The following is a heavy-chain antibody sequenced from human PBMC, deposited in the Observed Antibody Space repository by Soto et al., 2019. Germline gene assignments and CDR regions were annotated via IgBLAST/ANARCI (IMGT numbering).Heavy chain of an antibody. V-gene: IGHV4-59*11. CDR3: TRANWYSEY. CDR1: GGSISNHY. Sequence: SETLSLTCTVSGGSISNHYWSWIRQPPGKGLEWIGYIYYNGNTNYNPPLKSRVTMSVDTSKNQISLKLSSVTAADTAVYYCTRANWYSEYWGQGTLVTAPQ. J-gene: IGHJ4*02. D-gene: IGHD7-27*01. CDR2: IYYNGNT.